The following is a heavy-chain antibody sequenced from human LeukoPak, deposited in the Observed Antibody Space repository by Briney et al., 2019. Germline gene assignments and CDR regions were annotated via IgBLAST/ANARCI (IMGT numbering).Heavy chain of an antibody. CDR1: GFTFSSYE. V-gene: IGHV3-15*01. CDR2: IKSKTDGGTT. J-gene: IGHJ6*03. CDR3: TTGGASYDFWSGYSLRYYYYMDV. Sequence: GGSLRLSCAASGFTFSSYEMNWVRQAPGKGLEWVGRIKSKTDGGTTDYAAPVKGRFTISRDDSKNTLYLQMNSLKTEDTAVYYCTTGGASYDFWSGYSLRYYYYMDVWGKGTTVTVSS. D-gene: IGHD3-3*01.